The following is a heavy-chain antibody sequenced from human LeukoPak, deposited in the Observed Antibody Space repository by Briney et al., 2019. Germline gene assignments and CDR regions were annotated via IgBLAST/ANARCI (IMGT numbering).Heavy chain of an antibody. CDR2: ISGSSGII. CDR1: GFTFNTYT. Sequence: GGSLRLSCAASGFTFNTYTMNWVRQAPGKGLEWVSYISGSSGIIDYADSVRGRFTISRDNAKNSLYLQMNSLRAEDTAVYYCATSRTFDYWGQGTLVTVSS. J-gene: IGHJ4*02. V-gene: IGHV3-48*01. D-gene: IGHD1-7*01. CDR3: ATSRTFDY.